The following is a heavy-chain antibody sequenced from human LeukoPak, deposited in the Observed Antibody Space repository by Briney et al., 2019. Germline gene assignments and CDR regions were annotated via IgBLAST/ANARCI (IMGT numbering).Heavy chain of an antibody. Sequence: GGSLRLSCAASGFTFSSYAMLWVRQAPGKGLEWVAVISYDGSNKYYADSVKGRFTISRDNSKNTLYLQMNSLRAEDTAVYYCAREGAKGWYYFDYWGQGTLVTVSS. CDR1: GFTFSSYA. D-gene: IGHD6-19*01. CDR2: ISYDGSNK. J-gene: IGHJ4*02. V-gene: IGHV3-30*01. CDR3: AREGAKGWYYFDY.